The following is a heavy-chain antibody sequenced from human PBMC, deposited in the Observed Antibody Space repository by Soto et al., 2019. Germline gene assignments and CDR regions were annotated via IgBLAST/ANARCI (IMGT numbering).Heavy chain of an antibody. CDR1: GGSISSYY. V-gene: IGHV4-59*06. CDR3: ARFNGDYDFDY. Sequence: PSETLSLTCTVSGGSISSYYWSWIRQLPGKGLEWIGYIYYSGSTYYNPSLKSRVTISVDTSKNQFSLKLSSVTAADTAVYYCARFNGDYDFDYWGQGTLVTVSS. D-gene: IGHD4-17*01. CDR2: IYYSGST. J-gene: IGHJ4*02.